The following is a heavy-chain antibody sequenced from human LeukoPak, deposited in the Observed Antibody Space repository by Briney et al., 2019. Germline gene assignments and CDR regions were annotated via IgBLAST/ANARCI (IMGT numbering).Heavy chain of an antibody. J-gene: IGHJ3*02. V-gene: IGHV4-39*01. CDR3: ARRAGSGSTKVFDI. D-gene: IGHD3-10*01. CDR1: GFTFSSYSMN. CDR2: IHYSGST. Sequence: PGGSLRLSCAASGFTFSSYSMNWVRQAPGKGLEWIGSIHYSGSTYYNPSLKSRVTISVDTPKNQFSLKLSSVTAADTAVYYCARRAGSGSTKVFDIWGQGTMVTVSS.